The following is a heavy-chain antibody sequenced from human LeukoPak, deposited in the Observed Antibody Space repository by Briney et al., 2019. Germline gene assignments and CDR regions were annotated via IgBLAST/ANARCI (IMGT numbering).Heavy chain of an antibody. J-gene: IGHJ6*02. CDR3: TFNSGYSSGWSPVYYYYYGMDV. V-gene: IGHV3-73*01. CDR2: IRSKANSYAA. Sequence: GGSLRLSCAASGFTFSGSAMHWVRQASGKGLEWVGRIRSKANSYAAAYAASVKGRFTISRDDSKNTAYLQMNSLKTEDTAVYYCTFNSGYSSGWSPVYYYYYGMDVWGQGTTVTVSS. CDR1: GFTFSGSA. D-gene: IGHD6-19*01.